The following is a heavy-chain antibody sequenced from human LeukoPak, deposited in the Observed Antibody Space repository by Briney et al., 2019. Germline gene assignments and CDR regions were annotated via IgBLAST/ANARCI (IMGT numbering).Heavy chain of an antibody. Sequence: APVRVSFTSSGHSSNTFGITWVRQAPGQGLEWIGWISPYNSHRKYADKFQGRVTMTTDTSTTTSYMELRSLRSGDTAVYFCANVTKGRYFFYYMDVWGKGTTVTVS. J-gene: IGHJ6*03. CDR1: GHSSNTFG. CDR3: ANVTKGRYFFYYMDV. V-gene: IGHV1-18*01. D-gene: IGHD1-14*01. CDR2: ISPYNSHR.